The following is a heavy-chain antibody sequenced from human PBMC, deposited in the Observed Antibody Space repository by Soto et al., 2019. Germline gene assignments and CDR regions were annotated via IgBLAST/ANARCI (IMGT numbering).Heavy chain of an antibody. J-gene: IGHJ6*02. Sequence: EVQLVESGGGLVQPGGSLRLSCAASGFTFSSYSMNWVRQAPGKGLEWVSYISSSSSTIYYADSVKGRFTISRDNAKNSLYLQMNSLRDEDTAVYYCARDLHIAVAGTVYYYYYYGMDVWGQGTTVTVSS. CDR3: ARDLHIAVAGTVYYYYYYGMDV. V-gene: IGHV3-48*02. CDR1: GFTFSSYS. D-gene: IGHD6-19*01. CDR2: ISSSSSTI.